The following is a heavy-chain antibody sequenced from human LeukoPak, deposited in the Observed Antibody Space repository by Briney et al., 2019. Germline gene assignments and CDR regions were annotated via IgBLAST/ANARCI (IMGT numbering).Heavy chain of an antibody. Sequence: PGRSLRLSCAASGFTFSSYGMHWVRQAPGKGLEWVAVIWYDGSNKYYADSVKVRFTISRDNSKNTLYLQMNSLRAEDTAVYYCARDRHSSGYYYYGMDVWGQGTTVTVSS. J-gene: IGHJ6*02. D-gene: IGHD6-19*01. CDR2: IWYDGSNK. CDR1: GFTFSSYG. V-gene: IGHV3-33*01. CDR3: ARDRHSSGYYYYGMDV.